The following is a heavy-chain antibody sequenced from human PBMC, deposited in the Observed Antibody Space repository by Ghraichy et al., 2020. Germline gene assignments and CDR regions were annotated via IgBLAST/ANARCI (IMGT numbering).Heavy chain of an antibody. CDR3: ARIGRGSSSPFYYYYYGMDV. V-gene: IGHV4-34*01. Sequence: SETLSLTCAVYGGSFSGYYWSWIRQPPGKGLEWIGEINHSGSTNYNPSLKSRVTISVDTSKNQFSLKLSSVTAADTAVYYCARIGRGSSSPFYYYYYGMDVWGQGTTVTVSS. D-gene: IGHD6-6*01. CDR1: GGSFSGYY. CDR2: INHSGST. J-gene: IGHJ6*02.